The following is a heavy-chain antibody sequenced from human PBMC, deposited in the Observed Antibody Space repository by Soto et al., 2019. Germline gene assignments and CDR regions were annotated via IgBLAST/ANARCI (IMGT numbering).Heavy chain of an antibody. V-gene: IGHV4-4*02. D-gene: IGHD3-10*01. CDR3: ARARLYYYGSGRFDY. J-gene: IGHJ4*02. CDR1: GGSISSCNW. Sequence: TLSLTCAVSGGSISSCNWWSWVRQPPGKGLEWIGEIYHSGSTNYNPSLKSRVTISVDKSKNQFSLKLSSVTAADTAVYYCARARLYYYGSGRFDYWGQGTLVTVSS. CDR2: IYHSGST.